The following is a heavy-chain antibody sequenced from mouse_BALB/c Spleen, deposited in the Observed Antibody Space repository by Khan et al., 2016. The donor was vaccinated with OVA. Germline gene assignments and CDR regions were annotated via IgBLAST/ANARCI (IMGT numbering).Heavy chain of an antibody. D-gene: IGHD1-3*01. CDR3: ARGSGKSRFAY. Sequence: QVQLKESGAELVRPGVSVKISCKGSAYTFTDYAMHWVKQSHAKSLEWIGVISSYYGDATYNQKFKGKATMTVDKSSSTAYMELDRLTSEDSAIDYCARGSGKSRFAYWGQGTLVSVSA. CDR1: AYTFTDYA. V-gene: IGHV1S137*01. J-gene: IGHJ3*01. CDR2: ISSYYGDA.